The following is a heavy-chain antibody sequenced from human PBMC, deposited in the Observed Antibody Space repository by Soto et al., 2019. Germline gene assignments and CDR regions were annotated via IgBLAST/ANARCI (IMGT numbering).Heavy chain of an antibody. V-gene: IGHV4-39*01. CDR3: ARHEYRGYSSSWYFED. J-gene: IGHJ4*02. Sequence: PSETLSLTCNVSGGSVGSSSYYWGWIRQAPGKGLEWIVSTYYSAGTYYNPSLKSRVTTSLDASKNQFSLTVTSVTAADTAIYYCARHEYRGYSSSWYFEDWGQGTPVTVSS. CDR2: TYYSAGT. D-gene: IGHD6-13*01. CDR1: GGSVGSSSYY.